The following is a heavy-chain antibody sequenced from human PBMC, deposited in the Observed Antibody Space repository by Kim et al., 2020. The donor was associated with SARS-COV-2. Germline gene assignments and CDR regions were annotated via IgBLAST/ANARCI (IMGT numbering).Heavy chain of an antibody. Sequence: GGSLRLSCAASGFTVSDNYMSWVRQAPGEGLEWVSLIYSGGSTYYADSVKGRFTISRDNSKNTLYLQLNSLRAEDTAMYYCAKGPTQGDYYAYWGQGTLVTVSS. J-gene: IGHJ4*02. V-gene: IGHV3-53*01. CDR2: IYSGGST. CDR3: AKGPTQGDYYAY. CDR1: GFTVSDNY. D-gene: IGHD3-22*01.